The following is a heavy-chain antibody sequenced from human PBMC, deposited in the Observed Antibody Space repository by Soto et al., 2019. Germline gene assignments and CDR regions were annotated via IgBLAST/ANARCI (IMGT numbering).Heavy chain of an antibody. D-gene: IGHD3-3*01. CDR2: INHSGST. CDR3: ARRRNDFWSGLKSYYMDV. Sequence: SETLSLTCAVYGGSFGGYYGSWIRQPPGKGLEWIGEINHSGSTNYNPSLKSRATISVDTSKNQFSLKLSSVTAADTAVYYCARRRNDFWSGLKSYYMDVWGKGTTVTVSS. CDR1: GGSFGGYY. V-gene: IGHV4-34*01. J-gene: IGHJ6*03.